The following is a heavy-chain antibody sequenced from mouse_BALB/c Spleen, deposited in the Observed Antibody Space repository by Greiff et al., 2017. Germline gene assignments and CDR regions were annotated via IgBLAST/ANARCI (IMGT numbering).Heavy chain of an antibody. V-gene: IGHV1-77*01. CDR2: IYPGSGST. D-gene: IGHD4-1*02. CDR3: ARRRRNWDAFDY. J-gene: IGHJ2*01. Sequence: VQLQQSGPELVQPGASGKMSCKASGYTFTDYVISWVKQRTGQGLEWIGEIYPGSGSTYYTEKFKGRATLTADKSSNTAYMQLSSLTSEDSAVYFCARRRRNWDAFDYWGQGTTLTVSS. CDR1: GYTFTDYV.